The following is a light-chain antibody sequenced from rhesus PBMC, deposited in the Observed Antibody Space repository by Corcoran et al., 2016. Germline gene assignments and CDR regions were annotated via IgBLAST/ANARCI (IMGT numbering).Light chain of an antibody. Sequence: DIQMTQSPSSLSASVGDRVTITCQASQSLTNYLNWYQQKPGKIPKLLIYSASTLQSGIPSRFSGSGSGTDFTLTISSLQPEDFATYYCQQGYGYPYTFGQGTKVEIK. V-gene: IGKV1S9*01. CDR2: SAS. J-gene: IGKJ2*01. CDR1: QSLTNY. CDR3: QQGYGYPYT.